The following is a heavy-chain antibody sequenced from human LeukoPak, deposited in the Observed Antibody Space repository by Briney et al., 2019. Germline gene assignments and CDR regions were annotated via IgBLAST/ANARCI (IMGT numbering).Heavy chain of an antibody. CDR3: TSTWRHHWFDY. CDR2: IRSKSNSYAT. D-gene: IGHD5-18*01. CDR1: GFTFSGSA. J-gene: IGHJ4*02. V-gene: IGHV3-73*01. Sequence: PGGSLRLSCAASGFTFSGSAMHWVRQASGKGLEWVGRIRSKSNSYATEYAASVKGRFTISRDDSKNTAYLQMDSLRTEDTAVYYCTSTWRHHWFDYWGQGTLVTVSS.